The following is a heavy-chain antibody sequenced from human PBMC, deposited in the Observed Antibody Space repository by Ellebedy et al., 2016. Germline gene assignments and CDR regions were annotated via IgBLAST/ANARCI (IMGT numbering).Heavy chain of an antibody. Sequence: ASVKVSCKTSGYAFSAYHIHWVRQAPGQGLAWMGWINPNSGDTDYAPRFHGWITMTRDTPISTVYMELRRLKSNDTAVYYCARGDDQTDYWGQGTQVTVSS. CDR3: ARGDDQTDY. V-gene: IGHV1-2*04. CDR2: INPNSGDT. D-gene: IGHD1-1*01. J-gene: IGHJ4*02. CDR1: GYAFSAYH.